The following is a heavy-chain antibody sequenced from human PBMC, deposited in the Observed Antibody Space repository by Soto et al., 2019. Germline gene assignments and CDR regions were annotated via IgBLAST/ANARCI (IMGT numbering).Heavy chain of an antibody. J-gene: IGHJ4*02. CDR1: GGSISSGGYS. CDR2: VYSGGGT. D-gene: IGHD2-8*02. V-gene: IGHV4-61*08. CDR3: ARDKITGLFDY. Sequence: SETLSLTCAVSGGSISSGGYSWSWIRQSPGKGLEWIGYVYSGGGTNYSPSFMGRVTISVDTTDNQFSLKLNSVTAADTAVYYCARDKITGLFDYWGQGTLVTVSS.